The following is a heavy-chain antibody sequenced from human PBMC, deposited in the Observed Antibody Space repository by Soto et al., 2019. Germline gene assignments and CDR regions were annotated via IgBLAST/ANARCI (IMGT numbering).Heavy chain of an antibody. CDR2: ISYSGST. V-gene: IGHV4-31*03. CDR3: VIYFDSSGYPPGALDF. D-gene: IGHD3-22*01. Sequence: TLSLTCTVSGGSISSGGYYWSWIRQHPGEGLEWIGSISYSGSTYSNPSLKSRVTISIDTSKTQFFLKLTSVTAADTAVYYCVIYFDSSGYPPGALDFWGQGTMVTVSS. CDR1: GGSISSGGYY. J-gene: IGHJ3*01.